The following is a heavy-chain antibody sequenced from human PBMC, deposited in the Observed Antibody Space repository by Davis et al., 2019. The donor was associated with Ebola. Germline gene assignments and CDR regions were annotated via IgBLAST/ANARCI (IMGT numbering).Heavy chain of an antibody. V-gene: IGHV4-30-2*01. CDR3: ARGEVVVVPAAIYNWFDP. J-gene: IGHJ5*02. D-gene: IGHD2-2*02. CDR1: GGSISSGGYS. CDR2: IYHSGST. Sequence: MPSETLSLTCAVSGGSISSGGYSWSWIRQPPGKGLEWIGYIYHSGSTYYNPSLKSRVTISVDRSKNQFSLKLSSVTAADTAVYYCARGEVVVVPAAIYNWFDPWGQGTLVTVSS.